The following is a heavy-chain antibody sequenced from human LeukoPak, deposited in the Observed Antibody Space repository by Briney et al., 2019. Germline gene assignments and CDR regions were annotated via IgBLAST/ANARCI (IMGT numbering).Heavy chain of an antibody. CDR3: ARTDPPAATYYYYGMDV. D-gene: IGHD2-15*01. CDR1: GYTFTSYG. V-gene: IGHV1-18*01. CDR2: ISAYNGNT. J-gene: IGHJ6*02. Sequence: ASVKVSCKASGYTFTSYGISWVRQAPGQGLEWMGWISAYNGNTNYAQKLQGRVTMTTDTSTSTAYMGLRSLRSDDTAVYYCARTDPPAATYYYYGMDVWGQGTTVTVSS.